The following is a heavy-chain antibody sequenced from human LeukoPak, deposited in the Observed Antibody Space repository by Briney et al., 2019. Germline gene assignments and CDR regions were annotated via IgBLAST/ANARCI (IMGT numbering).Heavy chain of an antibody. J-gene: IGHJ4*02. D-gene: IGHD6-13*01. CDR1: GFTFSSYG. CDR3: AKDHSYSSSWYES. V-gene: IGHV3-30*18. Sequence: GGSLRLPCAASGFTFSSYGMHWVRQAPGKGLEWVAVISYDGSNKYYADSVKGRFTISRDNSKNTLYLQMNSLRAEDTAVYYCAKDHSYSSSWYESWGQGTLVTVSS. CDR2: ISYDGSNK.